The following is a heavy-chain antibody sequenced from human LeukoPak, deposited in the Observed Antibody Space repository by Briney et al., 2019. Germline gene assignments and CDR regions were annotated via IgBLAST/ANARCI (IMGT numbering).Heavy chain of an antibody. V-gene: IGHV3-23*01. J-gene: IGHJ4*02. CDR3: AKDPRVATIEIFDY. Sequence: PGGSLRPSCAASGFTFSSYAMSWVRQAPGKGLEWVSAISGGGGVTYYADSVKGRFTISRDNSKNTLYLQMNSLRAEDTAVYYCAKDPRVATIEIFDYWGQGTLVTVSS. CDR2: ISGGGGVT. D-gene: IGHD5-12*01. CDR1: GFTFSSYA.